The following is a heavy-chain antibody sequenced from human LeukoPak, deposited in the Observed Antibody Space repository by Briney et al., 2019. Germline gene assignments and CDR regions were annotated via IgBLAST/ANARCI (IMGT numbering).Heavy chain of an antibody. Sequence: GGSLRLCCVASGFTFSGHWMHWVRQVPGKGLVAVSRITPDGSATTYADSVKGRFTISRDNAKNTLYLEMNSLTAEDTALYYCTRSGYYNGYDYWGQGTLVTVSS. CDR3: TRSGYYNGYDY. D-gene: IGHD3-10*01. J-gene: IGHJ4*02. V-gene: IGHV3-74*03. CDR1: GFTFSGHW. CDR2: ITPDGSAT.